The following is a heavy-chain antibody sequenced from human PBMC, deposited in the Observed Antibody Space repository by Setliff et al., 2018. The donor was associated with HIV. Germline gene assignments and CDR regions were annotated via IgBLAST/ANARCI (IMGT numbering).Heavy chain of an antibody. CDR3: ARDHHSGSDWSRLGAFDV. Sequence: SVKVSCKASGGTFSSFAINWVRQAPGRGLEWVGGIIPVFGTTSYGHHFQGRVAITADASTSTAYLDLYSLRSEDTAVYYCARDHHSGSDWSRLGAFDVWGQGTVVTVS. V-gene: IGHV1-69*13. J-gene: IGHJ3*01. D-gene: IGHD1-26*01. CDR2: IIPVFGTT. CDR1: GGTFSSFA.